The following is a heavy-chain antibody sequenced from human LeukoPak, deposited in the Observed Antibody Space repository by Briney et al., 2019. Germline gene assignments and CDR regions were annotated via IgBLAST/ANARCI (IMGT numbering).Heavy chain of an antibody. D-gene: IGHD4-17*01. CDR2: IKQDGSEK. Sequence: PGGSLRLSCAVSGFTFSSYWMTWVRQAPGKGLEWVANIKQDGSEKYYVDSVKGRFTISRDNAKNSLYLQMNSLRAEDTALYYCVKDRTDYYYYGMDVWGQGTTVTVSS. CDR3: VKDRTDYYYYGMDV. V-gene: IGHV3-7*03. J-gene: IGHJ6*02. CDR1: GFTFSSYW.